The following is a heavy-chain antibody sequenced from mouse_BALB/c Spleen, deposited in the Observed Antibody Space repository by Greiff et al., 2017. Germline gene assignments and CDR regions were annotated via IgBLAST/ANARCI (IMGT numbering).Heavy chain of an antibody. D-gene: IGHD2-14*01. CDR2: ISSGGSYT. V-gene: IGHV5-9-3*01. CDR1: GFTFSSYA. Sequence: EVKLVESGGGLVKPGGSLKLSCAASGFTFSSYAMSWVRQTPEKRLEWVATISSGGSYTYYPDSVKGRFTISRDNAKNTLYLQMSSLRSEDTAMYYCARGGGTTRAMDYWGQGTSVTVSS. J-gene: IGHJ4*01. CDR3: ARGGGTTRAMDY.